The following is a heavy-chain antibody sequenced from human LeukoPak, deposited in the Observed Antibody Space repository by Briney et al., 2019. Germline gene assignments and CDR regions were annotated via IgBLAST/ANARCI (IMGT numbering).Heavy chain of an antibody. D-gene: IGHD3-10*02. Sequence: GGSLRLSCVVSGFTFSSYSMNWVRQAPGKGLEWVSSISSSSSYIYYADSVKGRFTISRDNAKNSLYLQMNSLRAEDTAVYYCAELGITMIGGVWGKGTTVTISS. CDR2: ISSSSSYI. CDR3: AELGITMIGGV. V-gene: IGHV3-21*01. CDR1: GFTFSSYS. J-gene: IGHJ6*04.